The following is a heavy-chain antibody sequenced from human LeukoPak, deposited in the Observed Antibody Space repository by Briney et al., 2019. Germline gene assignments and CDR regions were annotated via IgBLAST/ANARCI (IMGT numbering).Heavy chain of an antibody. D-gene: IGHD3-10*01. CDR3: AREGGLWFGELVRGWFDP. J-gene: IGHJ5*02. CDR2: IYYSGST. V-gene: IGHV4-59*01. Sequence: PSETLSLTCTVSGGSISSYYWSWIRQPPGKGLEWIGYIYYSGSTNYNPSLKSRVTISVDTSKNQFSLKLSSVTAADTAVYYCAREGGLWFGELVRGWFDPWGQGTLVTVSS. CDR1: GGSISSYY.